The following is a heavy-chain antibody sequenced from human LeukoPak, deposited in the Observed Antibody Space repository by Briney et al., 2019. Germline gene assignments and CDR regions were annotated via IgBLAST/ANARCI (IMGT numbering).Heavy chain of an antibody. D-gene: IGHD3-10*01. J-gene: IGHJ4*02. CDR3: ARSITMVRGVIGY. V-gene: IGHV1-2*02. CDR1: GYTFTSYG. Sequence: ASVKVSCKASGYTFTSYGINWVRQAPGQGLEWMGWINPNSGGTNYAQKFQGRVTMTRDTSISTAYMELSRLRSDDTAVYYCARSITMVRGVIGYWGQGTLVTVSS. CDR2: INPNSGGT.